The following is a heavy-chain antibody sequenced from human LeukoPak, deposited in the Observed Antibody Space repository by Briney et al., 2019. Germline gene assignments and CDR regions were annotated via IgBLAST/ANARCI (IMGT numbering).Heavy chain of an antibody. J-gene: IGHJ4*02. V-gene: IGHV1-2*02. CDR2: INPNTGAT. CDR3: SRGGGYIWNDNPFFYFDY. CDR1: GYTFSGYY. D-gene: IGHD1-1*01. Sequence: ASVKVSCKASGYTFSGYYMHWVRQAPGQGLEWMGWINPNTGATNHAQKFQGRVTMTRDTSITTAYMEVRSLTSDDTAVYFCSRGGGYIWNDNPFFYFDYWGQGTLVTVSS.